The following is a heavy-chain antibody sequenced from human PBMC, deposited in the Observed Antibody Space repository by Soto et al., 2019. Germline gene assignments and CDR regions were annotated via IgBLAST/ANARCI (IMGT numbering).Heavy chain of an antibody. CDR1: GFTFSSYA. D-gene: IGHD3-3*01. Sequence: GALRLSCAASGFTFSSYAMSWVRQAPGKGLEWVSAISGSGGSTYYADSVKGRFTISRDNSKNTLYLQMNSLRAEDTAVYYCAKGSYYDFWSGYYSVWCYFDYWGQGTLVTVSS. J-gene: IGHJ4*02. CDR2: ISGSGGST. V-gene: IGHV3-23*01. CDR3: AKGSYYDFWSGYYSVWCYFDY.